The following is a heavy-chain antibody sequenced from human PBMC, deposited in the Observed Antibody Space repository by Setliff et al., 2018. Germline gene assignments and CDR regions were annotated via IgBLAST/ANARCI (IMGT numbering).Heavy chain of an antibody. CDR2: INPSGGST. D-gene: IGHD3-10*01. V-gene: IGHV1-46*01. CDR3: AREVGPLWFGALDYYYYYYGMDV. J-gene: IGHJ6*02. CDR1: GYTFTSYY. Sequence: ASVKVSCKASGYTFTSYYMHWVRQAPGQGLEWMGIINPSGGSTSYAQKFQGRVTMTTDTSTSTAYMELRSLRSDDTAVYYCAREVGPLWFGALDYYYYYYGMDVWGQGTAVTVSS.